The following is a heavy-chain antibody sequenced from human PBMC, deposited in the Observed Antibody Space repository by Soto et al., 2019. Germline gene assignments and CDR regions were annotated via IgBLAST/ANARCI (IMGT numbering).Heavy chain of an antibody. J-gene: IGHJ4*02. Sequence: AGGSLRLSCAASGFTFSNYVMSWVRQAPGKGLEWVSTISGSDGTTYYADSVKGRCTISRDNSKNTLYLQMNTLRAEDTAVYYCAKEASSGWYYFDYWRQGNVLTVSS. V-gene: IGHV3-23*01. D-gene: IGHD6-19*01. CDR1: GFTFSNYV. CDR3: AKEASSGWYYFDY. CDR2: ISGSDGTT.